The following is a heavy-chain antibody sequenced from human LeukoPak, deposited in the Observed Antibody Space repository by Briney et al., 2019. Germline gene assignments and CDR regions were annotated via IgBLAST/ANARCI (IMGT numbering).Heavy chain of an antibody. CDR1: GFTFSSYA. Sequence: GGSLRLSCAASGFTFSSYAMSWDRQAPGKGLEWGSAISGSGGSTYYADSVKGRFTISGDNAKNTLYLQMNSLRAEDSAVYCGSTPGGVSIVVVPAPMYYFDYGGGGTLVTVS. V-gene: IGHV3-23*01. J-gene: IGHJ4*02. D-gene: IGHD2-2*01. CDR2: ISGSGGST. CDR3: STPGGVSIVVVPAPMYYFDY.